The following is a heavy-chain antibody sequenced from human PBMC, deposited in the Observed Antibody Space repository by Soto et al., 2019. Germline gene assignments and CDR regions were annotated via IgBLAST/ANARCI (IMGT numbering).Heavy chain of an antibody. D-gene: IGHD3-22*01. J-gene: IGHJ3*02. CDR1: GYTFTSYY. CDR3: ARHRFLRITMIVVVTDDAFDI. Sequence: ASVKVSCKASGYTFTSYYMHWVRQAPGQGLECMGIINPSGGSTSYAQKFQGRVTMTRDTSTSTVYMELSSLRSEDTAVYYCARHRFLRITMIVVVTDDAFDIWGHGTMVTVS. CDR2: INPSGGST. V-gene: IGHV1-46*01.